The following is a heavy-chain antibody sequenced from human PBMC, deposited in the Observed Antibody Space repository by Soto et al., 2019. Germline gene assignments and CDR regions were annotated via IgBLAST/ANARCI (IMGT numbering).Heavy chain of an antibody. Sequence: QVHLVQSGAEVKKPGASVKVSCKGSGYGFTTYGITWVRQAPGQGLEWMAWISAHNGNTDYAQNRQGRVTVTRDTSTSTAYMELRSLRSDDTAVYYCARGRYGDYWGQGARVTVSS. V-gene: IGHV1-18*01. D-gene: IGHD1-1*01. CDR3: ARGRYGDY. J-gene: IGHJ4*02. CDR1: GYGFTTYG. CDR2: ISAHNGNT.